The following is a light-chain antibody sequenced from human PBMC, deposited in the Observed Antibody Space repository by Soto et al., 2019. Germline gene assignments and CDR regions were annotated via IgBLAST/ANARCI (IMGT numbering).Light chain of an antibody. J-gene: IGKJ5*01. CDR2: YIS. CDR3: QQHNQWPIT. Sequence: TQSPATLSVSPGETASLSXXXXXSAGNFLAWYQQNPGQAPALLIYYISTRATGIPARFSGSGSGTEFTLTITSLQSEDSALYYCQQHNQWPITFGQGTRLEIK. CDR1: XSAGNF. V-gene: IGKV3D-15*01.